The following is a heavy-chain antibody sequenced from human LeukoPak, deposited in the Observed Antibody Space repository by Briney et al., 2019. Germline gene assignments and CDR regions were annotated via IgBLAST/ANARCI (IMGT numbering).Heavy chain of an antibody. D-gene: IGHD3-22*01. Sequence: EESLKISCKGSGNSFTTYWIGWVRQMPGKGLEWMGIIYPGDSDTRYNPSFQGQVTISADKSISTAYLQWSSLKASDTAMYYCARRSTYYYYFDYWGQGTLVTVSS. CDR3: ARRSTYYYYFDY. CDR1: GNSFTTYW. CDR2: IYPGDSDT. V-gene: IGHV5-51*01. J-gene: IGHJ4*02.